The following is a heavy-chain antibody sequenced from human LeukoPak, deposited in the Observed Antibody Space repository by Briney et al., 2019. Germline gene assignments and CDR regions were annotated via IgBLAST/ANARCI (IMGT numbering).Heavy chain of an antibody. Sequence: SETLSLTCTVSGASISSGGYFWSWIRHPPGQALEWIGYIYYDERTYYNPSLEGRVTISVDGSKNQFSLKMNSVTAADTAVYYCAREQVAALGYWGQGTLVTVSS. CDR1: GASISSGGYF. CDR3: AREQVAALGY. J-gene: IGHJ4*02. V-gene: IGHV4-30-2*01. CDR2: IYYDERT.